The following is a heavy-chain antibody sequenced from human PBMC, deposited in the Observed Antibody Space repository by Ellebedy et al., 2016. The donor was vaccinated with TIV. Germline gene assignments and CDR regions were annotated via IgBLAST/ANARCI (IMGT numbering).Heavy chain of an antibody. CDR3: ARVRRGSSGMDV. D-gene: IGHD6-19*01. J-gene: IGHJ6*02. V-gene: IGHV1-2*02. CDR1: GYTFTTNY. CDR2: INPDSGGT. Sequence: ASVKVSCKASGYTFTTNYIHWVRQAPGQGLEWMGWINPDSGGTNFAQKFQGRVTMTRDTSVNTAYMELSRLESDDTAVYYCARVRRGSSGMDVWGQGTTVTVS.